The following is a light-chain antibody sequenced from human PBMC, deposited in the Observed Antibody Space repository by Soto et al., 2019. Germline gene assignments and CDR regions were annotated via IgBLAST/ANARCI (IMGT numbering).Light chain of an antibody. CDR1: QSISSY. CDR2: AAS. Sequence: DIQMTQSPSSLSATLGDRVTITCRASQSISSYLNGYQQKPGKEPKLLIYAASSLQSGVPSRFSGIGFGTDFTLTISSLQPEDFATYYCQQSYSTPPTFGQGTRLEIK. J-gene: IGKJ5*01. CDR3: QQSYSTPPT. V-gene: IGKV1-39*01.